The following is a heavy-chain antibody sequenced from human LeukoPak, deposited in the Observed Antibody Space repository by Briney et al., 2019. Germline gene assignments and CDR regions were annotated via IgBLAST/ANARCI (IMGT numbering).Heavy chain of an antibody. V-gene: IGHV3-23*01. Sequence: GGSLRLSCAASGFTFSNYAMSWVRQAPGKGLEWVSAISGSGGTTSYADSVKGRFTVSRDNSKNTLYLHMNSLRAEDTAVYFCAYLDSSGYYYGRLRYWGQGTPVTVSS. D-gene: IGHD3-22*01. CDR2: ISGSGGTT. CDR3: AYLDSSGYYYGRLRY. J-gene: IGHJ4*02. CDR1: GFTFSNYA.